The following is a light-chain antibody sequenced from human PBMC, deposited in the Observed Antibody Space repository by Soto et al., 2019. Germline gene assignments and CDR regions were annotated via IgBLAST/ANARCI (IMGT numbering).Light chain of an antibody. V-gene: IGKV1-39*01. Sequence: DIQLTQYPSSLSASVGDTITITCRASQDIGNFLNWYQHKPGRAPSLLISAASALQGGVPSRFSGQGSATVFTLIIAGLQRKDFATYFCQPTFTALWTFGPGAKV. J-gene: IGKJ1*01. CDR2: AAS. CDR1: QDIGNF. CDR3: QPTFTALWT.